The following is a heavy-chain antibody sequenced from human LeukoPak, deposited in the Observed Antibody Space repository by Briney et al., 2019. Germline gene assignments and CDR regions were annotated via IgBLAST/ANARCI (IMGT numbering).Heavy chain of an antibody. V-gene: IGHV3-30-3*01. Sequence: GGSLRLSCAASGFTFSSYAMHWVRQAPGKGLEWVAVISYDGSNKYYADSVKGRFTISRDNSKNTLHLQMNSLRAEDTAVYYCARGGGIPIAVAGRRIYSYYGMDVWGQGTTVTVSS. CDR1: GFTFSSYA. J-gene: IGHJ6*02. CDR2: ISYDGSNK. CDR3: ARGGGIPIAVAGRRIYSYYGMDV. D-gene: IGHD6-19*01.